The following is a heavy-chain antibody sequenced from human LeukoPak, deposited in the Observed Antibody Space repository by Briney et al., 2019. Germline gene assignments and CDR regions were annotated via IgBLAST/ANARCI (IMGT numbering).Heavy chain of an antibody. D-gene: IGHD2-21*01. CDR3: AKAPVTSCRGAYCYPFDS. CDR2: TSSSDART. CDR1: GFTLSTYA. J-gene: IGHJ4*02. Sequence: GGSLRLSCAASGFTLSTYAMSWVRQTPGKGLEWVAATSSSDARTYHAASVRGRFTISRDNSKNTLYLQMNSLRAEDAAVYFCAKAPVTSCRGAYCYPFDSWGQGTLVSVSS. V-gene: IGHV3-23*01.